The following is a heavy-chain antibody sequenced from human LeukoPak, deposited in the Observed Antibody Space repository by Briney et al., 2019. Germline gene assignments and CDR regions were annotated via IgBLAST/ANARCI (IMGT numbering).Heavy chain of an antibody. J-gene: IGHJ6*02. CDR2: IIPILGIA. CDR3: ASGPIVVVPAAIRYYGMDV. Sequence: ASVKVSCKASGGTFSSYTIGWVRQAPGQGLEWMGRIIPILGIANYAQKFQGRVTITADKSTSTAYMELSSLRSEDTAVYYCASGPIVVVPAAIRYYGMDVWGQGTTVTVSS. D-gene: IGHD2-2*01. V-gene: IGHV1-69*02. CDR1: GGTFSSYT.